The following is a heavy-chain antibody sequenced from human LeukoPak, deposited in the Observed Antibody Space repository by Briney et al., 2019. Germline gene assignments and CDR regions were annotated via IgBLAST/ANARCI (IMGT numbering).Heavy chain of an antibody. CDR2: TSYDGTKK. D-gene: IGHD2-15*01. J-gene: IGHJ4*02. V-gene: IGHV3-30*03. CDR3: AQGSGSCSGDSCYGNFDY. CDR1: GFTFSICA. Sequence: GGSLRLSCAASGFTFSICAMHWVREAPGKGLEWVAVTSYDGTKKYYADSVKGRFTISRDNSKNTLHLQMNSLRAEDTAVYYCAQGSGSCSGDSCYGNFDYWGQGTLVTVSS.